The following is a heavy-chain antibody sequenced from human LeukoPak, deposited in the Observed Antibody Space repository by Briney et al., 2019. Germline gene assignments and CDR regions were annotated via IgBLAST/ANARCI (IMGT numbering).Heavy chain of an antibody. V-gene: IGHV1-2*02. J-gene: IGHJ4*02. CDR3: ARDLTGASGDY. D-gene: IGHD3-10*01. CDR1: GYTFIDSF. CDR2: INPNGGGT. Sequence: ASVTVSCTASGYTFIDSFMHWVRQAPGQRLEWMAWINPNGGGTHYARKFQGRVTLTLDTSISTAYMELNSLRSDDSAISYCARDLTGASGDYWGQGTLVTVSS.